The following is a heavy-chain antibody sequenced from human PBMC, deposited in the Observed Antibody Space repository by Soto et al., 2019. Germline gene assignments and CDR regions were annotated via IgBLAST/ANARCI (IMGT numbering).Heavy chain of an antibody. J-gene: IGHJ4*02. Sequence: SETLSLTCTVSGGSIRSSSYHWGWFRQPPGKGLEWIGSIYYSGSTYYNPSLKSRVTISVDTSKNQFSLKLSSVTAADTAVYYCARHYSSGWYRDYWGQGTLVTVS. CDR2: IYYSGST. D-gene: IGHD6-19*01. V-gene: IGHV4-39*01. CDR3: ARHYSSGWYRDY. CDR1: GGSIRSSSYH.